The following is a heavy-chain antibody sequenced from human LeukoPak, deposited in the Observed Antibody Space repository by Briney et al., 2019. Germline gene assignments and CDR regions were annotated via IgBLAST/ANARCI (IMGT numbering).Heavy chain of an antibody. Sequence: GGSLRLSCAASGFTFSSYSMNWVRQAPGKGLEWVSSISSSSSYIYYADSVKGRFTISRDNAKNSLYLQMNSLRAEHTAVYYCAGDRGYSYEFDYWGQGTLVTVSS. J-gene: IGHJ4*02. CDR2: ISSSSSYI. CDR1: GFTFSSYS. CDR3: AGDRGYSYEFDY. V-gene: IGHV3-21*01. D-gene: IGHD5-18*01.